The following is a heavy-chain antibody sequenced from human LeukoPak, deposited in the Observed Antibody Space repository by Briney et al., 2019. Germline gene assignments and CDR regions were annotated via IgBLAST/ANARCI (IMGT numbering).Heavy chain of an antibody. Sequence: PGGSLRLSCAASGFTFSTYWMHWVRQAPGKGLVWVSRINSDGSSTTYADSVKGRFTISRDNAKNTLYLQMNSLRDEDTAVFYCSRESYRMDVWGQGTTVTVSS. CDR3: SRESYRMDV. V-gene: IGHV3-74*01. CDR2: INSDGSST. J-gene: IGHJ6*02. CDR1: GFTFSTYW.